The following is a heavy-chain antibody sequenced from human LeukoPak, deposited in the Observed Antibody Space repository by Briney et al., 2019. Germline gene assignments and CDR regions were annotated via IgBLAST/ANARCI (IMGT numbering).Heavy chain of an antibody. J-gene: IGHJ4*02. CDR1: GGSISSYY. CDR2: IYYSGST. CDR3: ARDGYDSSGYLVGFDY. V-gene: IGHV4-59*01. Sequence: PSETLSLTCTVSGGSISSYYWSWIRQPPGKGLEWIGYIYYSGSTNYNPSLKSRVTISVDTSKNQFSLKLSSVTAADTAVYYCARDGYDSSGYLVGFDYWGQGTLVTVSS. D-gene: IGHD3-22*01.